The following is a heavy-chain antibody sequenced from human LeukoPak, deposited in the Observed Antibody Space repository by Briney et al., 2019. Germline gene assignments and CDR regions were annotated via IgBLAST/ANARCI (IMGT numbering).Heavy chain of an antibody. D-gene: IGHD3-22*01. CDR2: IWSHGSNE. CDR3: VRDQGGYYDSSAYSYYFDC. Sequence: PGGSLRLSCAAPGFTFSSIGMHWVRQAPGKGLDWVAVIWSHGSNEYYADSVKGRFTISRDNSNNTLYLQMNRLRAEDTAVYYCVRDQGGYYDSSAYSYYFDCWGQGTLVTVSS. J-gene: IGHJ4*02. CDR1: GFTFSSIG. V-gene: IGHV3-33*01.